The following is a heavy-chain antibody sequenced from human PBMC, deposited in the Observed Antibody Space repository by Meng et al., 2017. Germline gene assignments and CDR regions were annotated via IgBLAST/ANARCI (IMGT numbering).Heavy chain of an antibody. V-gene: IGHV3-74*01. CDR2: INSDGSST. D-gene: IGHD6-13*01. CDR3: ARDRVRGYSSSWYLPYNWFDP. CDR1: GFTFSSYW. Sequence: GGSLRLSCAASGFTFSSYWMHWVRQAPGKGLVWVSHINSDGSSTSYADSVKGRFTISRDNAKNTLYLQMNSLRAEDTAVYYCARDRVRGYSSSWYLPYNWFDPWGQGTLVTVSS. J-gene: IGHJ5*02.